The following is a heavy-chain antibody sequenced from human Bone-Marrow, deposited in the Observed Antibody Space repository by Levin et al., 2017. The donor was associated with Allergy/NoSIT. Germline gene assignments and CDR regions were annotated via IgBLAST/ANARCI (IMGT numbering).Heavy chain of an antibody. CDR1: GFIFGDYG. CDR2: IRSQTSGGTT. CDR3: SRDGYGDAFDL. V-gene: IGHV3-49*03. D-gene: IGHD5-18*01. J-gene: IGHJ3*01. Sequence: GALRLSCAASGFIFGDYGLTWFRRAPGKGLEWVGFIRSQTSGGTTEYAASAKGRFTISRDDSKSIAYLQMNSLKRDDTAVYYCSRDGYGDAFDLWGQGTMVTVSS.